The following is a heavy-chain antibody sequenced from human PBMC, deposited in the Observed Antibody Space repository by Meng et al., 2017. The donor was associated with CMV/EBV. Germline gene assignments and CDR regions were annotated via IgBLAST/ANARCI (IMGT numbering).Heavy chain of an antibody. CDR3: ARDRIVVVPAATRNNWFDP. Sequence: FTGYYMHWVRQAPGQGLEWMGWINPNSGGTNYAQKFQGRVTMTRDTSISTAYMELSRLRSDDTAVYYCARDRIVVVPAATRNNWFDPWGQGTLVTVSS. CDR1: FTGYY. V-gene: IGHV1-2*02. D-gene: IGHD2-2*01. J-gene: IGHJ5*02. CDR2: INPNSGGT.